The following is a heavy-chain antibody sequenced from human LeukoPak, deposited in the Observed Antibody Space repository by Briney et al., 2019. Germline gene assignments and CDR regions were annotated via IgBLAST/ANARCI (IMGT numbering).Heavy chain of an antibody. J-gene: IGHJ4*02. CDR3: AKDRVSDTAMDGVDY. D-gene: IGHD5-18*01. Sequence: GGSLRLSCAASGFTFSSYGMSWVRQAPGKGLEWVSAISGSGGSTYYADSVKGRFTISRDNSKNTLYLQMNSLRAEDTAVYYCAKDRVSDTAMDGVDYWGQGTLVTVSS. CDR1: GFTFSSYG. V-gene: IGHV3-23*01. CDR2: ISGSGGST.